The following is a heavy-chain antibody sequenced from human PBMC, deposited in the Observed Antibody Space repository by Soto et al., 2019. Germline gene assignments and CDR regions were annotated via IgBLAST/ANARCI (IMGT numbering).Heavy chain of an antibody. CDR1: GYTFSTYD. J-gene: IGHJ4*02. D-gene: IGHD3-9*01. CDR2: ISGNNGNT. V-gene: IGHV1-18*01. CDR3: ARERRRPYYDILTGYFPFDY. Sequence: ASVKGSCKASGYTFSTYDIRWVRQAPGQGLELMGWISGNNGNTNYAQNVQDRVTMTTDTSTNTAYMELRSLRSDDTAVYYCARERRRPYYDILTGYFPFDYWGQGTLVTVYS.